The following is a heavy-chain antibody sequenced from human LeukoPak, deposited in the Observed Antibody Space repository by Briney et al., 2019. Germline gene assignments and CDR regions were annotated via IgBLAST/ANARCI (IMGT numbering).Heavy chain of an antibody. CDR2: INSDSNYI. CDR3: AVAYYYGSGDAFDI. CDR1: GFTFDDYG. V-gene: IGHV3-21*01. D-gene: IGHD3-10*01. J-gene: IGHJ3*02. Sequence: GGSLRLSCAASGFTFDDYGMSWVRQAPGKGLEWVSSINSDSNYIYYADSVQGRFTISRDNAKNSLYLQMNSLRAEDTAVYYCAVAYYYGSGDAFDIWGQGTKVTVSS.